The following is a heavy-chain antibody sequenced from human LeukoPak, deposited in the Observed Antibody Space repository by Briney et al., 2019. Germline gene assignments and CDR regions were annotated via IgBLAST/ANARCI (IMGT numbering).Heavy chain of an antibody. CDR3: ASSRTTGGYYFDSSGH. D-gene: IGHD3-22*01. V-gene: IGHV3-30*03. J-gene: IGHJ4*02. CDR2: ISSDGSKK. Sequence: AGGSLRLSCAASGFTFSSYGMHWVRQAPGKGLEWVAVISSDGSKKYSADSVRGRFTISRDNSKNTLFLQMNSLRPEDTAVYYCASSRTTGGYYFDSSGHWGQGTLVTVSS. CDR1: GFTFSSYG.